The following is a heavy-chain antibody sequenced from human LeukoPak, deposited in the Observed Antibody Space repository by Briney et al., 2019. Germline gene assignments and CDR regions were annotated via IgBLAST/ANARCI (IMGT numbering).Heavy chain of an antibody. CDR3: ARDQAYYYDSSGYYLDAFDI. V-gene: IGHV3-21*01. Sequence: GGSLRLSCAASGFTLSSYSMNWVRQAPGKGLEWVSSISSSSSYIYYADSVKGRFTISRDNAKNSLYLQMNSLRAEDTAVYYCARDQAYYYDSSGYYLDAFDIWGQGTMVTVSS. CDR2: ISSSSSYI. J-gene: IGHJ3*02. CDR1: GFTLSSYS. D-gene: IGHD3-22*01.